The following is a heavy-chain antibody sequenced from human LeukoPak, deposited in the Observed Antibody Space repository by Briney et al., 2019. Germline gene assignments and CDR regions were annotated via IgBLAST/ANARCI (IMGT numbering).Heavy chain of an antibody. CDR3: ARFIAVAGFDAFDI. D-gene: IGHD6-19*01. CDR1: GGSFSGYY. J-gene: IGHJ3*02. Sequence: SETLSLTCAVYGGSFSGYYWSWIRQPPGKGLEWIGEINHSGSTNYNPSLKSRVTISVDTSKNQFSLKLSSVTAADTAVYYCARFIAVAGFDAFDIWGQGTMVTVSS. CDR2: INHSGST. V-gene: IGHV4-34*01.